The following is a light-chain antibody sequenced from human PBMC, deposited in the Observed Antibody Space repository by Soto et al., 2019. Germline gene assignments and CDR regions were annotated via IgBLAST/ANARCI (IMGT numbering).Light chain of an antibody. Sequence: QAVVTQEPSLTVSPGGTVTLTCASSTGAVTSDYYPHWFQQEPEQAPRPLIYSTSNRHSLTPARFSGSLLGDRAALILSGVQPEDEADYYCLVFAGGVWVFGGGTKLTVL. J-gene: IGLJ3*02. CDR1: TGAVTSDYY. V-gene: IGLV7-43*01. CDR2: STS. CDR3: LVFAGGVWV.